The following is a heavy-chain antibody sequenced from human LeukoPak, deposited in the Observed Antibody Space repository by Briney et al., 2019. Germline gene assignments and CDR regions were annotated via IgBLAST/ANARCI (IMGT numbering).Heavy chain of an antibody. J-gene: IGHJ4*02. V-gene: IGHV3-13*01. CDR2: IGTAGDT. Sequence: GGSLRLSCAASGFTFSSYDMHWVRHATGKGLEWVSAIGTAGDTYYPGSVKGRFTISRENAKNSLYLQMNSLRAGDTAVYYCARGRRLGYFDYWGQGTLVTVSS. CDR1: GFTFSSYD. D-gene: IGHD6-19*01. CDR3: ARGRRLGYFDY.